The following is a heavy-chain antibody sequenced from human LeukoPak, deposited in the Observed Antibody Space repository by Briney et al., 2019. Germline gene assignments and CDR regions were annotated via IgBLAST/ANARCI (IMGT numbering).Heavy chain of an antibody. Sequence: GSSVKVSCKASGGTFSSYAISWVRQAPGQGLEWMGRIIPIFGTANYAQKFQGRVTITTDESTSTAYMELSSLRSEDTAVYYCARGDLGGYSYRLDYWGQGTLVTVPS. CDR3: ARGDLGGYSYRLDY. CDR2: IIPIFGTA. CDR1: GGTFSSYA. V-gene: IGHV1-69*05. J-gene: IGHJ4*02. D-gene: IGHD5-18*01.